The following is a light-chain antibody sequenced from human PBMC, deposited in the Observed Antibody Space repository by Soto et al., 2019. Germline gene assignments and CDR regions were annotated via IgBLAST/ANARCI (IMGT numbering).Light chain of an antibody. CDR3: QQSYSTLT. V-gene: IGKV1-33*01. CDR2: DAS. CDR1: QDISNY. Sequence: DIQMTQSPSSLSASVGYRFTITCQASQDISNYLNWYQQKPGKAPKLLIYDASNLETGVPSRFSGSGSGTDFTFNISSLQPEDFATYYCQQSYSTLTFGGGTQV. J-gene: IGKJ4*01.